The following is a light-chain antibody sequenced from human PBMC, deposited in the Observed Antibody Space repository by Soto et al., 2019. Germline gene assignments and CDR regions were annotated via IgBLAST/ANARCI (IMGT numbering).Light chain of an antibody. V-gene: IGLV1-51*01. CDR3: GTWDSSLSAPSYV. CDR2: DNN. CDR1: SSNIGNNY. Sequence: QSVLTQPPPVSAAPGQKVTISCSGSSSNIGNNYVSWYQQLPGTAPKLLIYDNNKRPSGIPDRFSGSKSGTSATLGITGLQTGDEADYYCGTWDSSLSAPSYVFGTGTKV. J-gene: IGLJ1*01.